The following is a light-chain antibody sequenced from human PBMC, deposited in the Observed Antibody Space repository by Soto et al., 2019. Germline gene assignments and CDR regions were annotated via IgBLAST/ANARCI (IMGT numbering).Light chain of an antibody. CDR1: QSLLHSNGYNY. CDR2: LGS. V-gene: IGKV2-28*01. CDR3: MQALQSPLP. Sequence: DIVMTQSPLSLPVTPGEPASISCRSSQSLLHSNGYNYLDWYLQKPGQSPQLLIYLGSNRASGDPDRCSGSGSGTDITLKISRVEAEDVEVYYCMQALQSPLPFGGGTKVEIK. J-gene: IGKJ4*01.